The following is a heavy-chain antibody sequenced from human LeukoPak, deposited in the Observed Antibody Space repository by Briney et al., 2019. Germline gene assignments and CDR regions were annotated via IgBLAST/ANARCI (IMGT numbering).Heavy chain of an antibody. V-gene: IGHV3-15*01. CDR2: IKSKTAGATI. CDR3: ARDGRFDY. J-gene: IGHJ4*02. CDR1: GFSFSNAW. Sequence: GSLRLSCIASGFSFSNAWMGWVRQAPGKGLDWVGRIKSKTAGATIDYAAPVKGRFTISRDNAKNSLYLQMNSLRGEDTAVYYCARDGRFDYWGQGTLVTVSS.